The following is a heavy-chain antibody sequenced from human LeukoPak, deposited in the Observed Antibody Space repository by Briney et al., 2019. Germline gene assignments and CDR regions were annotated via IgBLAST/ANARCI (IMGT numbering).Heavy chain of an antibody. CDR3: AKRGVVIRGILVIGYHQEAYHYDF. CDR2: ISERGGSI. V-gene: IGHV3-23*01. D-gene: IGHD3-10*01. Sequence: PGGSLRLSCVVSGISLTNYGMTWVRQAPGKGLEWVSYISERGGSITYADSVKGRFTISRDTSLNTLYLQMNNLRAEDTAVYFCAKRGVVIRGILVIGYHQEAYHYDFWGRESWSPSPQ. J-gene: IGHJ4*02. CDR1: GISLTNYG.